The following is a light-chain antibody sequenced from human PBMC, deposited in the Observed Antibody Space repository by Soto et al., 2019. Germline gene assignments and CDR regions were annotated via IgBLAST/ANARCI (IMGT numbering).Light chain of an antibody. V-gene: IGLV2-8*01. CDR1: SSDVGGYKY. CDR2: EVS. CDR3: SSYAGSNNVV. Sequence: QSVLTQPPSVSGSPGQSVTISCTGTSSDVGGYKYVSWYQQHPGKAPKLMIYEVSKRPSGVPDRFTGSKSGNTASLTVSGLQAEDEADYYCSSYAGSNNVVFGGGTKVTVL. J-gene: IGLJ2*01.